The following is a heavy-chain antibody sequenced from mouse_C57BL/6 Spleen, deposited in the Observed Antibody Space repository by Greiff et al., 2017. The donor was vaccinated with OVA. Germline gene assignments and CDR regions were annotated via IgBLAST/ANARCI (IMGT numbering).Heavy chain of an antibody. V-gene: IGHV1-54*01. Sequence: QVQLQQSGAELVRPGTSVKVSCKASGYSFTNYLIEWVKQRPGQGLEWIGVINPGSGGTNYNEKFKGKATLTADKSSSTAYMQLSSLTSEDSAVYFCARDGTYYAMDYWGQGTSVTVSS. J-gene: IGHJ4*01. D-gene: IGHD2-3*01. CDR3: ARDGTYYAMDY. CDR1: GYSFTNYL. CDR2: INPGSGGT.